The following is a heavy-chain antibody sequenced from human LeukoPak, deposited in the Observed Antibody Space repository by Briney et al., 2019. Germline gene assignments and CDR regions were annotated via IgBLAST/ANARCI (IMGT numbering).Heavy chain of an antibody. CDR2: VDPKDGET. V-gene: IGHV1-69-2*01. D-gene: IGHD5-12*01. J-gene: IGHJ4*02. CDR3: ATLGNSGYGVDY. CDR1: GYTLTDYY. Sequence: ASVKISCKVSGYTLTDYYMHWVQKAPGKGLEWMGVVDPKDGETKYAEKFQGRVIMTADTSTDTAYMELSSLRSEDTAVYCCATLGNSGYGVDYWGQGTLVTVSS.